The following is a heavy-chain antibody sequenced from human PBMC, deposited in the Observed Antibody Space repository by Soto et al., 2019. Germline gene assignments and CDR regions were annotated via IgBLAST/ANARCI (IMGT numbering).Heavy chain of an antibody. D-gene: IGHD3-22*01. CDR2: IIPIFGTA. Sequence: GASVKVSCKASGGTFSSYAISWVRQAPGQGLEWMGGIIPIFGTANYAQKFQGRVTITADESTSTAYMELSSLRSEDTAVYYCARDQLGDYYDSSGYYDWGQGPLVTVSS. V-gene: IGHV1-69*13. J-gene: IGHJ4*02. CDR3: ARDQLGDYYDSSGYYD. CDR1: GGTFSSYA.